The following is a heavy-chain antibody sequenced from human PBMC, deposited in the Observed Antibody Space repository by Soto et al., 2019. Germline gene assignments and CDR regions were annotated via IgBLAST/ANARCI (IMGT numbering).Heavy chain of an antibody. CDR1: GFTFSSYS. CDR2: ISGSGGST. CDR3: ARTNDYGDYVVFDY. Sequence: PGVSLRLSFAASGFTFSSYSMSWVRQAPGKGLEWVSAISGSGGSTYYADSVKGRFTISRHNSKNTLYLQMNSLRAEDTAVYYCARTNDYGDYVVFDYWGQGTLVTVSS. V-gene: IGHV3-23*01. J-gene: IGHJ4*02. D-gene: IGHD4-17*01.